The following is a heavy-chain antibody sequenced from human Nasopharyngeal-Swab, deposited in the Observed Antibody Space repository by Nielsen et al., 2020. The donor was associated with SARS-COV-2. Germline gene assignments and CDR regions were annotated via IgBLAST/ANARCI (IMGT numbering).Heavy chain of an antibody. CDR2: IYYSGST. V-gene: IGHV4-59*01. D-gene: IGHD3-3*01. Sequence: SETLSLTCTVSGGSISSYYWSWIRQPPGKGLEWIGYIYYSGSTNYNPSLKSRVTISVETSKNQFSLKLSSVTAADTAVYYCARVDFWSGYFPNWFDPWGQGTLVTVSS. CDR1: GGSISSYY. J-gene: IGHJ5*02. CDR3: ARVDFWSGYFPNWFDP.